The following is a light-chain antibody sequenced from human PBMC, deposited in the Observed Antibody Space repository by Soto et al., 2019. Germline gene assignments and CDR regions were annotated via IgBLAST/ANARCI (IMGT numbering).Light chain of an antibody. CDR2: EVT. Sequence: QSALTQPASVSGSPGQSIAISCTGTSSDVGGYDYVSWYQQHPDKAPKLMIYEVTKRPSGVSNRFSGSKSGNTASLTISGLQPEDEADYYCSSHTRGSTRVFGSGTRSPS. V-gene: IGLV2-14*01. CDR3: SSHTRGSTRV. CDR1: SSDVGGYDY. J-gene: IGLJ1*01.